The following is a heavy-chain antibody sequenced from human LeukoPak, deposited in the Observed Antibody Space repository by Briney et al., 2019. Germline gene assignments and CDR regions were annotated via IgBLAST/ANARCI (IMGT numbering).Heavy chain of an antibody. J-gene: IGHJ4*02. CDR1: AFTFSSYA. CDR3: AKEYGDYFNYFDY. Sequence: GGSLRLSCAASAFTFSSYAMSWVRQAPGKGLEWVSAISGSGGSTHYAGSVKGRFTISRDNSKNTLYLQMNSLRADDTAAYYCAKEYGDYFNYFDYWGQGALVTVSS. V-gene: IGHV3-23*01. CDR2: ISGSGGST. D-gene: IGHD4-17*01.